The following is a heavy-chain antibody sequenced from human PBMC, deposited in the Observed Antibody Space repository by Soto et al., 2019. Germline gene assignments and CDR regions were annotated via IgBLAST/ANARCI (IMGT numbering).Heavy chain of an antibody. CDR3: ARHHGPTTSENWFDP. CDR2: IIPIFGDT. D-gene: IGHD5-12*01. J-gene: IGHJ5*02. Sequence: GASVKVSCKASGGTFISYAISWWRQAPLQGLEWMGGIIPIFGDTKYSQKFQGRVTMTTDTSTTTAYLELRSLRSDDTAVYYCARHHGPTTSENWFDPWGQGTLVTVSS. CDR1: GGTFISYA. V-gene: IGHV1-18*01.